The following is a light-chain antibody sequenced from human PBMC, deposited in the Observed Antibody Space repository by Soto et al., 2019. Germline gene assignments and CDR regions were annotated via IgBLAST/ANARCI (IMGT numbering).Light chain of an antibody. CDR1: SSIIENNY. Sequence: QSVLTQPPSVSVAPGQKVTISCSGSSSIIENNYISWYQQLPGTAPKLLIYDDNVRPSGIPDRFSGSKSGTSATLGITGLQTGDEADYYCGTWDGRLSAWVFGGGTKVTVL. CDR2: DDN. V-gene: IGLV1-51*01. J-gene: IGLJ3*02. CDR3: GTWDGRLSAWV.